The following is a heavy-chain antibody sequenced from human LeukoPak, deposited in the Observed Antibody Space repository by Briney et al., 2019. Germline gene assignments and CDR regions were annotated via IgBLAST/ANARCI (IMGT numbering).Heavy chain of an antibody. D-gene: IGHD3-22*01. CDR2: ISSSSSYI. Sequence: GGSLRLSCAAPGFTFSSYSMNWVRQAPGKGLEWVSSISSSSSYIYYADSVKGRFTISRDNAKNSLYLQMNSLRAEDTAVYYCARGQVEYYYDSSGYFDYWGQGTLVTVSS. J-gene: IGHJ4*02. CDR1: GFTFSSYS. CDR3: ARGQVEYYYDSSGYFDY. V-gene: IGHV3-21*01.